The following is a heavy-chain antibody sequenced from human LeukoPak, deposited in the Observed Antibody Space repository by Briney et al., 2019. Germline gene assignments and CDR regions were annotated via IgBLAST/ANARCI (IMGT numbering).Heavy chain of an antibody. CDR3: AKGEFGWYPRGLFDY. CDR2: ISGSGGST. D-gene: IGHD6-19*01. Sequence: PGGSLRLSCASSGFTFSSYAMSWVRQAPGKGLEWVSAISGSGGSTYYADSVKGRFTISRDNSKNTLYLQMNSLRAEDTAVYYCAKGEFGWYPRGLFDYWGQGTLVTVSS. CDR1: GFTFSSYA. V-gene: IGHV3-23*01. J-gene: IGHJ4*02.